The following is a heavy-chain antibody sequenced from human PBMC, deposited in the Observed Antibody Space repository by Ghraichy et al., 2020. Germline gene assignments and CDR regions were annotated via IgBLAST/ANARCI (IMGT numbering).Heavy chain of an antibody. CDR2: IYYSGST. Sequence: SETLSLTCTVSGGSISSGGYYWSWIRQHPGKGLEWIGYIYYSGSTYYNPSLKSRVTISVDTSKNQFSLKLSSVTAADTAVYYCARYCSGGSCYPPRSFDYWGQGTLVTVSS. CDR3: ARYCSGGSCYPPRSFDY. CDR1: GGSISSGGYY. J-gene: IGHJ4*02. V-gene: IGHV4-31*03. D-gene: IGHD2-15*01.